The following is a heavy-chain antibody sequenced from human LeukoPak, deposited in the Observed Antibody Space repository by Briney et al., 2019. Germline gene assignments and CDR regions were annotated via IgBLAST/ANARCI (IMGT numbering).Heavy chain of an antibody. CDR2: IYHSGST. Sequence: PSETLSLTCTVSGYSISSGYYWGWIRQPPGKGLEWIGSIYHSGSTYYNPSLKSRVTISVDTSKNQFSLKLSSVTAADTAVYYCARLPNLRGYYYYMDVWGKGTTVTISS. CDR1: GYSISSGYY. CDR3: ARLPNLRGYYYYMDV. J-gene: IGHJ6*03. V-gene: IGHV4-38-2*02.